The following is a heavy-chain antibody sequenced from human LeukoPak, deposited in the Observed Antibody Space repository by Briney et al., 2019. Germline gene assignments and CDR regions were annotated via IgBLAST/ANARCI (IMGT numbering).Heavy chain of an antibody. CDR2: IYHSGST. CDR1: GGSISSGGYY. CDR3: ARDLRLEGYSYGYNY. Sequence: SETLSLTCTVSGGSISSGGYYWSWIRQPPGKGLEWIGYIYHSGSTYYNPSLKSRVTISVDRSKNQFSLKLSSVTAADTAVYYCARDLRLEGYSYGYNYWGQGTLVTVSS. D-gene: IGHD5-18*01. V-gene: IGHV4-30-2*01. J-gene: IGHJ4*02.